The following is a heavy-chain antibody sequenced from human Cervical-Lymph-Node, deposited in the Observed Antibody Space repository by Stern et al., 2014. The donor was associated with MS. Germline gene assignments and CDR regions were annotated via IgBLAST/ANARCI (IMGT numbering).Heavy chain of an antibody. CDR3: AHRYQLLCAV. CDR2: IYWNDDK. J-gene: IGHJ6*02. D-gene: IGHD4-23*01. CDR1: GFSLTTSGVG. V-gene: IGHV2-5*01. Sequence: QVTLKESGPTLVKPTQTLTLTCTFSGFSLTTSGVGVGWLRQPPGKALEWLALIYWNDDKRYSPSLKSRLAITKDTSKNQVVLTVTNMDPVDTATYYCAHRYQLLCAVWGQGTPVTVSS.